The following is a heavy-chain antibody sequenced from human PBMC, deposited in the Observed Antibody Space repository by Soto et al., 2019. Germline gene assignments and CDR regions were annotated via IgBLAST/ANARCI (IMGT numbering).Heavy chain of an antibody. Sequence: QVQLVQSGAEVKKPGSSVKVSCKASGGTFSSYAISWVRQAPGQGLEWMGGIIPIFCTANYAQKFQGRVTITADESTSTAYMELSSLRSEDTAVYYCARADCSGGSCYSDYYYYYGMDVWGQGTTVTVSS. CDR2: IIPIFCTA. CDR3: ARADCSGGSCYSDYYYYYGMDV. D-gene: IGHD2-15*01. V-gene: IGHV1-69*01. J-gene: IGHJ6*02. CDR1: GGTFSSYA.